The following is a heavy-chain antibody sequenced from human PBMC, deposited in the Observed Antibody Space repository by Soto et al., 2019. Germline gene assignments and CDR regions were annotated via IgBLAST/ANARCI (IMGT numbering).Heavy chain of an antibody. J-gene: IGHJ4*02. CDR1: GGSISSGGYY. CDR2: IYYSGST. CDR3: ARSQNGDYASFSN. Sequence: TSETLSLTCTVSGGSISSGGYYWSWIRQHPGKGLEWIGYIYYSGSTYYNPSLKSRVTISVDTSKNQFSLKLSSVTAADTAVYYCARSQNGDYASFSNWGQGTLVTVSS. D-gene: IGHD4-17*01. V-gene: IGHV4-31*03.